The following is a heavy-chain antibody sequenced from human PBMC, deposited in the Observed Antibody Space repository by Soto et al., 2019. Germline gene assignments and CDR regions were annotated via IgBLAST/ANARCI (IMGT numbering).Heavy chain of an antibody. CDR3: ARGRYCLTGRCFPNWSDS. CDR2: IYKSATT. CDR1: GDSISTVDYF. D-gene: IGHD2-15*01. J-gene: IGHJ5*01. Sequence: NPSETLSLTCSVSGDSISTVDYFWAWIRQPPGQALEYIGYIYKSATTYYNPSFESRVAISLDTSKSQFSLNVTSVTAADTAVYFCARGRYCLTGRCFPNWSDSSGQGTLVTVSS. V-gene: IGHV4-30-4*01.